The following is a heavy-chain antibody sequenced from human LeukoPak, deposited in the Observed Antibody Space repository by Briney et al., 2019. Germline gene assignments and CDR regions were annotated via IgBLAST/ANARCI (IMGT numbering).Heavy chain of an antibody. Sequence: GSSVKVSCKASGYTFTGYYMHWVRQAPGQGLEWMGWINPNSGGTNYAQKFQGRVTMTRDTSISTAYMEMSRLRSADTAVYYCARLTVGTTHAFDIWGQGTMVTVSS. CDR3: ARLTVGTTHAFDI. CDR1: GYTFTGYY. CDR2: INPNSGGT. V-gene: IGHV1-2*02. D-gene: IGHD1-7*01. J-gene: IGHJ3*02.